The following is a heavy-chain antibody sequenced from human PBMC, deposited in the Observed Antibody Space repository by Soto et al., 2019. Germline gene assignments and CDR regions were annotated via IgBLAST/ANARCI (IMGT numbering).Heavy chain of an antibody. CDR3: AKGDHGDYHYFDY. D-gene: IGHD4-17*01. CDR2: ISYDGSNK. CDR1: GFTFSTYG. V-gene: IGHV3-30*18. J-gene: IGHJ4*02. Sequence: QVQLVESGGGVVQPGRSLRLSCAASGFTFSTYGMHWVRQAPGKGLEWVAVISYDGSNKYYADSVKGRFTISRDNSKNTLYMQMNSLRAEDTAVYYCAKGDHGDYHYFDYWGQGTLVTGSS.